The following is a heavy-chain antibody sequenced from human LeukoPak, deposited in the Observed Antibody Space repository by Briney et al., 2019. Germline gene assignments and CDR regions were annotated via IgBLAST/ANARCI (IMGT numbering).Heavy chain of an antibody. CDR1: GGSIIRSSYY. Sequence: PSETLSLTCTVSGGSIIRSSYYWGWIRQSPGKGLKWIGSIYYSDSGTMYHNPSLKSRVTMSADTSKDQFSLRVSSVTAADTAVYYCARRPPALGAFDIWGQGTMVSVSS. J-gene: IGHJ3*02. CDR2: IYYSDSGTM. V-gene: IGHV4-39*01. CDR3: ARRPPALGAFDI.